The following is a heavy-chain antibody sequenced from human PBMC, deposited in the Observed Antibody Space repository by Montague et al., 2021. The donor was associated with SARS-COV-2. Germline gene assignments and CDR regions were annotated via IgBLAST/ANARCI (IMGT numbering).Heavy chain of an antibody. Sequence: PALVKPTQTLTLTCTFSGFSLSTSGMCVSWIRQPPGKALGWLALIDWDDDKYYSTSLKTRLTISKDTSKNQVVLTVTNMDPVDTATYYCARIRDYDILTGSYSGFDYWGQGTLVTVSS. CDR2: IDWDDDK. CDR1: GFSLSTSGMC. D-gene: IGHD3-9*01. J-gene: IGHJ4*02. V-gene: IGHV2-70*01. CDR3: ARIRDYDILTGSYSGFDY.